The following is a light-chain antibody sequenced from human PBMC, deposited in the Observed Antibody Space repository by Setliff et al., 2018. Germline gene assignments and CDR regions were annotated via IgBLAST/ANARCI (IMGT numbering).Light chain of an antibody. V-gene: IGLV2-11*01. Sequence: QSALTQPRSVSGSPGQSVTISCTGTSSDVGAYNYVSWYQQRPGKAPKLMISAVSERPSGVPDRFSGSKSGNTASLTISGLQAEDEADYYCCSYAGTNIFYVFGTGTKVTVL. CDR3: CSYAGTNIFYV. CDR1: SSDVGAYNY. CDR2: AVS. J-gene: IGLJ1*01.